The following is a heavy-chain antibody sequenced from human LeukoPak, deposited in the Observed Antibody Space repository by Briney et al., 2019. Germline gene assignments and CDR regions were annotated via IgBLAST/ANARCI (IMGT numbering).Heavy chain of an antibody. D-gene: IGHD3-10*01. J-gene: IGHJ6*02. Sequence: PGGSLRLSCAASGFAFSNAWMSWVRQAPGKGLEWVGRIKSKTDGGTTDYAAPVKGRFTISRDDSKNTLYLQMNSLKTEDTAVYYCMVRGVIADYYYGMDVWGQGTTVTVSS. V-gene: IGHV3-15*01. CDR3: MVRGVIADYYYGMDV. CDR2: IKSKTDGGTT. CDR1: GFAFSNAW.